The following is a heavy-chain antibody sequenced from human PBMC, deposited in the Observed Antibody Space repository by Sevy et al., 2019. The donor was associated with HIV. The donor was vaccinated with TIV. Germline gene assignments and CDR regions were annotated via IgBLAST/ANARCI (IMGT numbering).Heavy chain of an antibody. J-gene: IGHJ4*02. CDR1: GFTFDDYA. Sequence: GGSLGLSCAASGFTFDDYAMHWVRQAPGKGLEWVSVISWNSGSIGYADSVKGRFTISRDNAKNSLYLQMNSLRAEDTALYYCAKDTSRYCSSASCYTPWDYWGQGTLVTVSS. V-gene: IGHV3-9*01. CDR2: ISWNSGSI. CDR3: AKDTSRYCSSASCYTPWDY. D-gene: IGHD2-2*02.